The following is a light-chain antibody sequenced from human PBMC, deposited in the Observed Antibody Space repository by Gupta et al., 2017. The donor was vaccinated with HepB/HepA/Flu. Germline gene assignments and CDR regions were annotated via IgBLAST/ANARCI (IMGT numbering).Light chain of an antibody. CDR3: RQYDTTPLT. V-gene: IGKV3D-20*01. CDR1: QSVSRSY. Sequence: EIVLTQSPATLSLSPGERATLSCGASQSVSRSYLAWYQQKPGLAPRLLIYDASSRATGIPDERRSRCAGAXVLLIIXRLEAEDVAVAYCRQYDTTPLTFGXGTKVEIK. J-gene: IGKJ4*02. CDR2: DAS.